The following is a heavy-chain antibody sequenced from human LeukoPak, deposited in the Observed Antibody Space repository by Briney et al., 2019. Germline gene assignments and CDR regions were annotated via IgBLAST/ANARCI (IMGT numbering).Heavy chain of an antibody. D-gene: IGHD3-16*01. CDR2: INSDSSSI. V-gene: IGHV3-21*01. Sequence: GGSLRLSCAASGFTFSSYSMNWVRQAPGKGLEWVSSINSDSSSIYYADSVKGRFTISRDNAKNSLYLQTNSLRGEDTAVYYCAKSPFEGGLSGAQGPLVTVSS. J-gene: IGHJ4*02. CDR1: GFTFSSYS. CDR3: AKSPFEGGLS.